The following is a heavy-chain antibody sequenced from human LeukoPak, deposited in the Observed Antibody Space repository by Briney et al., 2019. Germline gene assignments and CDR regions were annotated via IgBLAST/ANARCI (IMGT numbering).Heavy chain of an antibody. J-gene: IGHJ4*02. D-gene: IGHD3-16*02. V-gene: IGHV4-39*07. CDR2: IYYSGST. Sequence: SETRSLTCTVSGGSLSSSSYYWGWIRQPPGKGLEWIGSIYYSGSTYYNPSLKSRVTISVDTSKHQFSLKLSSVTAADTAVYYCARDGAYDYVWGSYRPPGPVDYWGQGTLVTVSP. CDR1: GGSLSSSSYY. CDR3: ARDGAYDYVWGSYRPPGPVDY.